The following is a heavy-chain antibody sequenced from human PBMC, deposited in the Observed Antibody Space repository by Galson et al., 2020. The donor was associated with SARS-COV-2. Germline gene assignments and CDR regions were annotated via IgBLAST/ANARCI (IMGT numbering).Heavy chain of an antibody. D-gene: IGHD4-17*01. CDR2: ISYSGST. CDR1: DVSMTSYY. Sequence: ETSETLSLTCSVSDVSMTSYYWSWIRQPPGKGLEWIGYISYSGSTNYNPSLRSRVTILVDLSKNQFSLKLSSVTAADTAVYYCARDPAPLYGDNYYYGMDVWGQGTTVTVSS. J-gene: IGHJ6*02. CDR3: ARDPAPLYGDNYYYGMDV. V-gene: IGHV4-59*01.